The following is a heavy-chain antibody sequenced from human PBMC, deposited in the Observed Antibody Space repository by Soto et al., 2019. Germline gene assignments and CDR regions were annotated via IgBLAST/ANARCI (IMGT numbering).Heavy chain of an antibody. D-gene: IGHD3-3*02. CDR1: GGAISAFY. CDR3: ARSPSTSTIGTFDI. CDR2: IYASGHT. Sequence: QVQLQESGPGLVKPSETLSLTCTVSGGAISAFYWNWVRQSAGKGLEWIGRIYASGHTIYNPSLENRVTMSVDTSKHQFSLRLNSVTAADTAVYYCARSPSTSTIGTFDIWGQGTMVTVSS. J-gene: IGHJ3*02. V-gene: IGHV4-4*07.